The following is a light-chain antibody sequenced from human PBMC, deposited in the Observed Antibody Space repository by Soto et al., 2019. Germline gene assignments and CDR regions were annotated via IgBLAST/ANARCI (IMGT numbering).Light chain of an antibody. J-gene: IGLJ3*02. CDR1: SSNIGSHT. CDR2: TNN. V-gene: IGLV1-44*01. Sequence: QSVLTQPPSASGTPGQRVTISCSGGSSNIGSHTVSWYQQLPGTAPKLLMYTNNQRPSGVPDRFSGSKSGTSASLAISGLQSEDDADYYCATRDDSLNGWVFGGGTKLTVL. CDR3: ATRDDSLNGWV.